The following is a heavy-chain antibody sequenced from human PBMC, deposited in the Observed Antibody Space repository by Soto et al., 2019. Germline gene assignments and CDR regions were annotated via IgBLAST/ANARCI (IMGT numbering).Heavy chain of an antibody. Sequence: PGGSLRLSCAASGFTFSSYAMSWVRQAPGKGLEWVSAISGSGGSTYYADSVKGRFTISRDNSKNTLYLQMNSLRAEDTAVYYCAKEIVVVRSDEYYFDYWGQGTLVTVSS. CDR3: AKEIVVVRSDEYYFDY. J-gene: IGHJ4*02. CDR2: ISGSGGST. CDR1: GFTFSSYA. D-gene: IGHD2-2*01. V-gene: IGHV3-23*01.